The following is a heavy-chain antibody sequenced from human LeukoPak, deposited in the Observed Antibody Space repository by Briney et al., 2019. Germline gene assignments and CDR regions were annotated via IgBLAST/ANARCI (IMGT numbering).Heavy chain of an antibody. Sequence: GGSVRLSCAASGFAFSNYGMHWVRQDPGKGLEWVAFLAHDGSVAYYADWVKGRFTISRDNSRNTLYLQMNSLRAEGTAVYYCAKEPTPYSSGWSFPDDHWGQGALVTVSS. D-gene: IGHD6-19*01. CDR1: GFAFSNYG. CDR2: LAHDGSVA. CDR3: AKEPTPYSSGWSFPDDH. V-gene: IGHV3-30*02. J-gene: IGHJ5*02.